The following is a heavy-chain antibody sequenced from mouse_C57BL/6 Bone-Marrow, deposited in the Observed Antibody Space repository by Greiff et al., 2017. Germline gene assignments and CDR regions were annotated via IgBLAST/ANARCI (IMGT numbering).Heavy chain of an antibody. Sequence: QVQLQQPGAELVKPGASVKMSCKASGYTFTSYWITWVKQSPGQGLEWIGDIYPGSGSTTYNEQCKSKATLTVDTSSSTAYMQLSSLTSEDSAVYYCAANSFDYWGQGTTLTVSS. CDR3: AANSFDY. V-gene: IGHV1-55*01. CDR2: IYPGSGST. CDR1: GYTFTSYW. J-gene: IGHJ2*01.